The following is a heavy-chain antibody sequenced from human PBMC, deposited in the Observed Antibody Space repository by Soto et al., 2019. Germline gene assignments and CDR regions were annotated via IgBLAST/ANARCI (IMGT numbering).Heavy chain of an antibody. CDR3: ARSFGQWLALYYYYYYGMDV. CDR1: GGTFSSYA. Sequence: ASVKVSCKASGGTFSSYAISWVRQAPGQGLEWMGGIIPIFGTANYAQKFQGRVTITADESTSTAYMELSSLRAEDTAVYYCARSFGQWLALYYYYYYGMDVWGQGTTVTVSS. D-gene: IGHD6-19*01. J-gene: IGHJ6*02. CDR2: IIPIFGTA. V-gene: IGHV1-69*13.